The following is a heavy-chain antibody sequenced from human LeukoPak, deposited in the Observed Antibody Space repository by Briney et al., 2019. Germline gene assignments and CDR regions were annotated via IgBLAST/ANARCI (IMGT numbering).Heavy chain of an antibody. J-gene: IGHJ6*03. CDR3: ARDRIAAPYYMDV. CDR2: ISAYNGNT. V-gene: IGHV1-18*01. D-gene: IGHD6-13*01. Sequence: ASVKVSCKASGYTFARYGISWVRQAPGQGLEWMGWISAYNGNTNYAQKLQGRVTMTTDTSTSTAYMELRSLRSDDTAVYYCARDRIAAPYYMDVWGKGTTVTISS. CDR1: GYTFARYG.